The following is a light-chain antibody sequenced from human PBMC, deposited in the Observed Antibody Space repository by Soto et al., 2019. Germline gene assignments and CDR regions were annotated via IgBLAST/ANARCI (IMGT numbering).Light chain of an antibody. Sequence: EIVLTQSPGTLSLSPEERATLSCRASQSVSSSFLAWYQQKPGQAPRLLIYGASSRATGIPDRFSGSGSGTDFTLTISRLEPEDFAVYYCHQYDNSPRTFGQGTKVEIK. CDR3: HQYDNSPRT. CDR1: QSVSSSF. CDR2: GAS. J-gene: IGKJ1*01. V-gene: IGKV3-20*01.